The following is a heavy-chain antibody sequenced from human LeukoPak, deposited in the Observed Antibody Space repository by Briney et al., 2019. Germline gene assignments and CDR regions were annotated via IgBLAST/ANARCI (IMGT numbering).Heavy chain of an antibody. CDR3: ARDHNIGSTYYYYMDV. D-gene: IGHD1-14*01. CDR1: GGSFSGYY. CDR2: INHSGST. V-gene: IGHV4-34*01. Sequence: KLRETLSLTCAVYGGSFSGYYWSWIRQPPGKGLEWIGEINHSGSTNYNPSLKSRVTISVDTSMNQFSLKLRSVTAADTAVYYCARDHNIGSTYYYYMDVWGKGTTVTISS. J-gene: IGHJ6*03.